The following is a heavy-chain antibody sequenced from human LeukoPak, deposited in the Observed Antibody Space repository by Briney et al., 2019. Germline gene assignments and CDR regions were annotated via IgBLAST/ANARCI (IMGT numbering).Heavy chain of an antibody. Sequence: GGSLRLSYAASGFTFSSYSMNWLRQAPGKGLKWLSHISSGSRTIYYADSVKGRFTVSRDNAKSSLYLQMNSLRAEDTAVYYCARESISGHRDFDYWGQGALITVSS. J-gene: IGHJ4*02. CDR2: ISSGSRTI. CDR3: ARESISGHRDFDY. CDR1: GFTFSSYS. V-gene: IGHV3-48*01. D-gene: IGHD1-26*01.